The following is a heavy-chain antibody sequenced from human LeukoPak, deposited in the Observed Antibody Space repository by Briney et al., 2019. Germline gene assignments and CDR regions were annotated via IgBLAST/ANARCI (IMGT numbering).Heavy chain of an antibody. V-gene: IGHV4-34*01. CDR3: ARGTSGDYYDLLSDTYFDY. J-gene: IGHJ4*02. CDR2: ITPSGST. CDR1: GGSFSGYF. D-gene: IGHD3-22*01. Sequence: PSETLSLTCVVYGGSFSGYFWSWIRQPPGKGLEWIGEITPSGSTNYNPSLKSRVTISVDTSKNQFSLKLSSVTAADTAVYYCARGTSGDYYDLLSDTYFDYWGQGTLVTVSS.